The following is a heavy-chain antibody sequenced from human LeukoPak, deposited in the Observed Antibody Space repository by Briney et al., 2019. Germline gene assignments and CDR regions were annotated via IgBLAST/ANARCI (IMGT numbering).Heavy chain of an antibody. V-gene: IGHV5-51*01. CDR2: IYPGDSDT. CDR3: ARLGQVWGSGSYDAFDI. J-gene: IGHJ3*02. D-gene: IGHD3-10*01. Sequence: GESLKISCKGSGYSFTSYWIGWVRQMPGKGLEWMGIIYPGDSDTRYSLSFQGQVTISADKSISTAYLQWSSLKASDTAMYYCARLGQVWGSGSYDAFDIWGQGTMVTVSS. CDR1: GYSFTSYW.